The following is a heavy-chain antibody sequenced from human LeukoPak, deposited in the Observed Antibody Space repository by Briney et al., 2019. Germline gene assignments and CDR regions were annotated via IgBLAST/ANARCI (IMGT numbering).Heavy chain of an antibody. J-gene: IGHJ6*02. Sequence: GGSLRLSCAASGFIFSQYSMNWVRQAPGKGLEWVSHIRSSSETFYADSVKGRFTISRDSAKNSLYLQMSSLRDEDTAVYYCARDAGNSGYGMDVWGQGTTVTVSS. V-gene: IGHV3-48*02. D-gene: IGHD6-19*01. CDR1: GFIFSQYS. CDR3: ARDAGNSGYGMDV. CDR2: IRSSSET.